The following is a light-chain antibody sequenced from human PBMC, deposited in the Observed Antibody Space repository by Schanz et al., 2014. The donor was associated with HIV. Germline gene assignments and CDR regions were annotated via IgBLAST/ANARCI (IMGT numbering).Light chain of an antibody. CDR1: SGHSTYA. V-gene: IGLV4-69*01. J-gene: IGLJ2*01. CDR3: QTWGTGIHVV. Sequence: QPVLTQSPSASASLGASVKLTCTLSSGHSTYAIAWHQQQPEKGPRFLMNLNSDGSHNKGDGIPDRFSGTSSGAERYLTISSLQSEDEADYYCQTWGTGIHVVFGGGTKLTVL. CDR2: LNSDGSH.